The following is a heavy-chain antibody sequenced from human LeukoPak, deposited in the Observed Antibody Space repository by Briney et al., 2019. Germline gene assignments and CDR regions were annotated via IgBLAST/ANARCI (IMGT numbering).Heavy chain of an antibody. Sequence: PSATPSPTRAVYGVYLSGYYWSWSPQPPGKGPEGIVGINYKGRTNYNPSLKSRVTISVDTSKNQFSLQLSSVTAADTAVYYCARGARYCSGGSCYGAPIKYWGQGTLVTVSS. D-gene: IGHD2-15*01. J-gene: IGHJ4*02. CDR3: ARGARYCSGGSCYGAPIKY. CDR2: INYKGRT. CDR1: GVYLSGYY. V-gene: IGHV4-34*01.